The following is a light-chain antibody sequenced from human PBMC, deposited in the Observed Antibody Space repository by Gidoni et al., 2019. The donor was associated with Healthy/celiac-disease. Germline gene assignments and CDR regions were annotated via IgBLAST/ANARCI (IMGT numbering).Light chain of an antibody. CDR2: AAS. J-gene: IGKJ2*01. Sequence: DLQLTQSPSSLSASIGDRVTITCRASQSIIIYLNWYQQKPGKAPKLLIYAASRLQSGVPSRFSGSGSGTDFTLTISSLQPEDVATYYCQQSYSTPYTFGQGTKLEIK. CDR1: QSIIIY. V-gene: IGKV1-39*01. CDR3: QQSYSTPYT.